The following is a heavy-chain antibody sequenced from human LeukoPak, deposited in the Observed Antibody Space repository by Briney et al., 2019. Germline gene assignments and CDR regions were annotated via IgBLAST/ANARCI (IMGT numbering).Heavy chain of an antibody. CDR2: ISAYNGDT. Sequence: ASVKVSCKASGYTFISSGISWVRQAPGQGLEWMGWISAYNGDTNYAQKLQGRVTMTTDTSTSTAYMELRSLRSHDTAVYYCARGSGRPNSYYYYMDVWGKGTTVTISS. CDR1: GYTFISSG. D-gene: IGHD3-10*01. CDR3: ARGSGRPNSYYYYMDV. V-gene: IGHV1-18*01. J-gene: IGHJ6*03.